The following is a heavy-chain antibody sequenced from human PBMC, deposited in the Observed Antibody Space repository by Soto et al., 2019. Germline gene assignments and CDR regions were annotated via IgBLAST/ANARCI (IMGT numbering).Heavy chain of an antibody. J-gene: IGHJ2*01. Sequence: QVQLVQSGAEVKKPGASVKVSCKASGYTFTSYGISWVRQAPGQGLEWMGWISAYNGNTNYAQKLQGRVTMTTDTSTSTAYMELRSLRSDDTAVYYCARDSLSNVDTAMVTRYFDLWGRGTLVTVSS. CDR2: ISAYNGNT. V-gene: IGHV1-18*01. CDR1: GYTFTSYG. D-gene: IGHD5-18*01. CDR3: ARDSLSNVDTAMVTRYFDL.